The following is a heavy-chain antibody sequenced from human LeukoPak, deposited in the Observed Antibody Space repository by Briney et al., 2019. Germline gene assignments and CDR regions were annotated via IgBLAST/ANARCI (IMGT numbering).Heavy chain of an antibody. D-gene: IGHD5-12*01. CDR2: IYYSGST. Sequence: LETLSLTCTVSGGSISSYYWSWIRQPPGKGLEWIGYIYYSGSTNYNPSLKSRVTISVDTSKNQFSLKLSSVTAADTAVYYCARVYSGYDYDHFDYWGQGTLVTVSS. CDR1: GGSISSYY. J-gene: IGHJ4*02. CDR3: ARVYSGYDYDHFDY. V-gene: IGHV4-59*01.